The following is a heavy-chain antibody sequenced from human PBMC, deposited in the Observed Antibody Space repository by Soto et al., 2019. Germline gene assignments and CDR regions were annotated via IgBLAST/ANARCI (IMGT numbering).Heavy chain of an antibody. CDR3: AGREFASSSFHYYYYAVDV. V-gene: IGHV4-34*01. J-gene: IGHJ6*02. CDR2: INHSGST. Sequence: LSLTCAVYGGSFSDYFWTWIRQPPGKGLEWVGEINHSGSTNFNPSLKSRVAISADTSRNQFSLRVTSVTAADTAVYYCAGREFASSSFHYYYYAVDVWDQGTTVTVSS. CDR1: GGSFSDYF. D-gene: IGHD6-6*01.